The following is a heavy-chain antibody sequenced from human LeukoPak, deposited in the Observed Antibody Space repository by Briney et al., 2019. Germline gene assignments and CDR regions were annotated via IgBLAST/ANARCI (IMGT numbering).Heavy chain of an antibody. CDR1: GFTFSSYA. Sequence: LPGGSLRLSCAASGFTFSSYAMSWVRQAPGKGLEWVSAISGSGGSTYYADSVKGRFTISRDNSKNTLYLQMNSLRAEDTAVYYCARDDNPRYGHSYGCGFDPWGQGTLVTVSS. CDR2: ISGSGGST. D-gene: IGHD5-18*01. J-gene: IGHJ5*02. V-gene: IGHV3-23*01. CDR3: ARDDNPRYGHSYGCGFDP.